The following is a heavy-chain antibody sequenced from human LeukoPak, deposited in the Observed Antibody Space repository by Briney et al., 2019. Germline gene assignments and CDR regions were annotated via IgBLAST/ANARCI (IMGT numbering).Heavy chain of an antibody. D-gene: IGHD1-26*01. V-gene: IGHV4-39*01. CDR1: GGSISSSSYY. CDR3: ARHEYSGSYYGLSWFDP. J-gene: IGHJ5*02. Sequence: SETLSLTWTLYGGSISSSSYYWGWIRQPPGKGLEWIGSIYYSGSTYYNPSLKSRVTISVDTSKNQLSLKLSSLTAADTAVYYCARHEYSGSYYGLSWFDPWGQGTLVTVSS. CDR2: IYYSGST.